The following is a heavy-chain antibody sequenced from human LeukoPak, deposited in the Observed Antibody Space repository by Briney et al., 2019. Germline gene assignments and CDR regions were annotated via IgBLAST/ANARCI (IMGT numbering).Heavy chain of an antibody. CDR3: VRDKGNDVGHS. CDR1: GFTVSSNY. CDR2: LYSGGDT. D-gene: IGHD1-1*01. Sequence: PGGSLRLSCAASGFTVSSNYMSWVRHFPGKGLEWVSVLYSGGDTFYAESVKGRFTISRDNSKNTLYLQMNSLRVEDTAEYYCVRDKGNDVGHSWGQGTLVTVSS. V-gene: IGHV3-66*01. J-gene: IGHJ4*02.